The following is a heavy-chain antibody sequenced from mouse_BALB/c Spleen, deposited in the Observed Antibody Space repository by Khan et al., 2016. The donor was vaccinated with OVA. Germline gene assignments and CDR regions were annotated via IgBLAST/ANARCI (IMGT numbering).Heavy chain of an antibody. CDR2: IYPGGYYT. J-gene: IGHJ1*01. CDR3: SRWDTWCFAF. CDR1: GYTFTNYW. Sequence: QIQLVQSGGEVVRPGTSVKISCKASGYTFTNYWLGWVRQRPGHGLEWIGDIYPGGYYTNYNEKFKEKVTLSVDTSSTTANMQLRSLTSEDTAVYFCSRWDTWCFAFWGAGTPVTVSS. V-gene: IGHV1-63*02. D-gene: IGHD4-1*01.